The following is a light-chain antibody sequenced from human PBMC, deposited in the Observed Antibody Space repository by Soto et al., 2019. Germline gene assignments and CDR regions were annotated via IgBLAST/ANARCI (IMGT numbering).Light chain of an antibody. V-gene: IGLV1-51*01. CDR3: GSWDSSLSAYV. Sequence: QSVLTQTPSVSGAPGQKITMSCTGSSSNIGGNSVSWYQQLPGTAPKLLIYDDNKRPSGIPDRFSGSKSGTSATLGITGFQTGDEDDYYCGSWDSSLSAYVFGTGTKVT. CDR1: SSNIGGNS. CDR2: DDN. J-gene: IGLJ1*01.